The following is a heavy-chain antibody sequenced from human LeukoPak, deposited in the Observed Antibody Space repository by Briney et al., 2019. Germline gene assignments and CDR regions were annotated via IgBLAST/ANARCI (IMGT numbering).Heavy chain of an antibody. CDR3: ARGGGLSLNFDY. CDR2: IYYSGST. J-gene: IGHJ4*02. CDR1: GGSISSGDYY. Sequence: SETLSLTCTVSGGSISSGDYYWSWIRQPPGKGLEWIGYIYYSGSTYYNPSLKSRVTISVDTSKNQFSLKLSSVTAADTAVYYCARGGGLSLNFDYWGQGTLVTVSS. V-gene: IGHV4-30-4*08. D-gene: IGHD5-12*01.